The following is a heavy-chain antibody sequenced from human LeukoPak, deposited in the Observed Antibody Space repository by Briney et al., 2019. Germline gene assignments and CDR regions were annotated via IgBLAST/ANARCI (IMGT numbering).Heavy chain of an antibody. CDR3: ARELTGTPFAIFDY. J-gene: IGHJ4*02. CDR1: GYTFTSYG. CDR2: ISAYNGNT. Sequence: ASVKFSCKASGYTFTSYGISWVRQAPGQGLEWMGWISAYNGNTNYAQKLQGRVTMTTDTSTSTAYMELRSPRYDDTDVYYCARELTGTPFAIFDYWGQGTLVTVSS. V-gene: IGHV1-18*01. D-gene: IGHD1-7*01.